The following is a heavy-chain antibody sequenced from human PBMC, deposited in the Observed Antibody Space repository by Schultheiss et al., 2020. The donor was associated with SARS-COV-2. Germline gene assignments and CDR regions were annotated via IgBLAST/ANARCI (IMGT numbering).Heavy chain of an antibody. V-gene: IGHV5-51*01. J-gene: IGHJ6*03. CDR1: GYSFTSYW. CDR2: IYPGDSDT. CDR3: ARVHYDFWSGFYYYYMDV. D-gene: IGHD3-3*01. Sequence: GESLKISCKGSGYSFTSYWIGWVRQMPGKGLEWMGIIYPGDSDTRYSPSFQGQVTISADKSISTAYLQWSSLKASDTAMYYCARVHYDFWSGFYYYYMDVWGKGTTVTVSS.